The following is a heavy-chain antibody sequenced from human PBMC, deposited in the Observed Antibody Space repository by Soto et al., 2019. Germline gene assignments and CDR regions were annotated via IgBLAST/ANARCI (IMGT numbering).Heavy chain of an antibody. V-gene: IGHV1-46*01. D-gene: IGHD1-26*01. CDR3: ASRGSYYDEFDY. CDR1: GYTFTSYY. CDR2: INPSGGST. Sequence: GASVKVSCKASGYTFTSYYMHWVRQAPGQGLEWMGIINPSGGSTSCAQKFQGRVTMTRDTSTSTVYMELSSLRSEDTAVYYCASRGSYYDEFDYWGQGTLVTVSS. J-gene: IGHJ4*02.